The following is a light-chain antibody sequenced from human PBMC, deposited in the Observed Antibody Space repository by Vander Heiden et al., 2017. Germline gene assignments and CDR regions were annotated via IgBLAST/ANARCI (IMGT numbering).Light chain of an antibody. CDR1: QSISSY. CDR2: AAS. V-gene: IGKV1-39*01. J-gene: IGKJ2*01. Sequence: DIKMTQSPYSLSASVGDRVTITCRASQSISSYLNWYQKKPGKAPKLLFYAASRLQSVVPSRFSGSGSRTYFTLTSSRLQPEDFATYYCQQDYSTPLTFGQGTKLEIK. CDR3: QQDYSTPLT.